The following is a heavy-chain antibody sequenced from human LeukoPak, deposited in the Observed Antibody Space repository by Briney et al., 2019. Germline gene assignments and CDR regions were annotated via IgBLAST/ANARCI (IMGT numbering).Heavy chain of an antibody. D-gene: IGHD6-13*01. CDR2: ISSSNSTI. J-gene: IGHJ4*02. CDR1: GFTFSTYS. V-gene: IGHV3-48*01. CDR3: ASTRSGIAAAGL. Sequence: GGSLRLSCAASGFTFSTYSMNWVRQAPGKGLEWVSYISSSNSTIYYADSVKGRFTISRDNAKNSLYLQMNSLRAEDTAVYYCASTRSGIAAAGLWGQGTLVTVSS.